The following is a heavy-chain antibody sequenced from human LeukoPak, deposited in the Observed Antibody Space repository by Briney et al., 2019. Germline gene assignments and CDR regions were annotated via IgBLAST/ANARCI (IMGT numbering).Heavy chain of an antibody. CDR2: VSSTSSFI. CDR1: GFTFSSYS. Sequence: PGGSLRLSCAASGFTFSSYSINWVRQAPGKGLEWVSCVSSTSSFIYYADSVKGRFTISRDNSKNTLYLQMNSLRAEDTAVYYCARGGGITIFGVVDYWGQGTLVTVSS. D-gene: IGHD3-3*01. V-gene: IGHV3-21*01. J-gene: IGHJ4*02. CDR3: ARGGGITIFGVVDY.